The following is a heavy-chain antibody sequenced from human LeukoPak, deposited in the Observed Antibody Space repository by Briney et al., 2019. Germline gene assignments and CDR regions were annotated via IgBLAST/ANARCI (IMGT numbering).Heavy chain of an antibody. CDR1: GFPFDDYA. J-gene: IGHJ3*01. CDR2: ISWNSLTT. CDR3: VKDTSLGLDAFQD. D-gene: IGHD3-3*02. Sequence: GGSLRLSCAASGFPFDDYAMRWVRQAPGKGLEWVSGISWNSLTTGYADSVKGRFSISRDNAKSSLYLEMKSLRPEDTALYYCVKDTSLGLDAFQDWGQGTMIIVSS. V-gene: IGHV3-9*01.